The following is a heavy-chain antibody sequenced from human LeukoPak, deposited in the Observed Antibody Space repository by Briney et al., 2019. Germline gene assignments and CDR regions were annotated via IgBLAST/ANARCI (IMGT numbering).Heavy chain of an antibody. CDR1: GYTFTGYY. J-gene: IGHJ4*02. Sequence: ASVKVSCKAFGYTFTGYYLHWIRQAPGQGLQWMGWINPNNGGSKYVQKSQGRVTMTRDTSISTAYMELTSLRSDDTAIYYCARSKPYCSTTACYTAEDYWGQGTLVTVSS. CDR2: INPNNGGS. V-gene: IGHV1-2*02. CDR3: ARSKPYCSTTACYTAEDY. D-gene: IGHD2-2*02.